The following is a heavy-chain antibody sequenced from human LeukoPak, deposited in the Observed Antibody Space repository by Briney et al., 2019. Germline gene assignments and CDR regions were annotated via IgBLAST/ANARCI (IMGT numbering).Heavy chain of an antibody. CDR3: ARDSVVFYGDYYYGMDV. CDR1: GYTFTSYG. Sequence: ASVKVSCKASGYTFTSYGISWVRQAPGQGLEWMGWISAYNGNTNYAQKLQGRVTMTTDTSTSTAYMELRSLRSDDTAVYYCARDSVVFYGDYYYGMDVWGQGTTVTVSS. V-gene: IGHV1-18*01. J-gene: IGHJ6*02. CDR2: ISAYNGNT. D-gene: IGHD4-17*01.